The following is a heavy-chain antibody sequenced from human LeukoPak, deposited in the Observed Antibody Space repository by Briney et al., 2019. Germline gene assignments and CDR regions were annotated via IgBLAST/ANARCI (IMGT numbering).Heavy chain of an antibody. Sequence: PGGSLRLSCAASGFTFSSYAMSWVRQAPGKGLEWVSYISSSSSTIYYADSVKGRFTISRDNAKNSLYLQMNSLRAEDTALYYCAKDTGYYYDSSNYWVWGQGTLVTVSS. J-gene: IGHJ4*02. D-gene: IGHD3-22*01. CDR2: ISSSSSTI. V-gene: IGHV3-48*04. CDR3: AKDTGYYYDSSNYWV. CDR1: GFTFSSYA.